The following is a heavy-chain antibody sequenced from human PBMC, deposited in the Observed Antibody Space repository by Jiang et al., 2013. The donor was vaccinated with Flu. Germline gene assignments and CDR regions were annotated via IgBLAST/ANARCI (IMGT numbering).Heavy chain of an antibody. J-gene: IGHJ6*02. CDR1: GYSFTSYW. V-gene: IGHV5-51*01. Sequence: GAEVKKPGESLKISCKGSGYSFTSYWIGWVRQMPGKGLEWMGIIYPGDSDIRYSPSFQGQVTISADKSISTAYLQWSSLKASDTAMYYCGRRGSNNVGSWSGGMDVWGQGTTVTVSS. D-gene: IGHD3-16*01. CDR2: IYPGDSDI. CDR3: GRRGSNNVGSWSGGMDV.